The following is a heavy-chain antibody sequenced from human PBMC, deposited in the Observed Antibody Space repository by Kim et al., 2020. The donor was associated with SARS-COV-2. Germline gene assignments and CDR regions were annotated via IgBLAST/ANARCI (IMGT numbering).Heavy chain of an antibody. CDR1: GFTFSNDW. CDR2: IKSKTDGGTK. Sequence: GGSLRLFCAASGFTFSNDWMSWVRQAPGKGLEWVGRIKSKTDGGTKDYAAPVKVRFTITRNDSKNTLYLQMNSLKTEDTAVYYCNTDLHEYGDYDYWGQGTLVTVSS. D-gene: IGHD4-17*01. CDR3: NTDLHEYGDYDY. V-gene: IGHV3-15*01. J-gene: IGHJ4*02.